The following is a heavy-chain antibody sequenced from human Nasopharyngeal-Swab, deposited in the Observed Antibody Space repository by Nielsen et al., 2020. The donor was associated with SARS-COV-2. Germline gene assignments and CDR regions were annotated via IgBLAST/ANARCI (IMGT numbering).Heavy chain of an antibody. CDR2: IYYSGST. Sequence: SETLSLTCTVSGGSISSYYWSWIRQPPGKGLEWIGYIYYSGSTNYNPSLKNRVTISVDTSKNQFSLKLSSVTAADTAVYYCARSYGDYVWFDPWGQGTLVTVSS. CDR1: GGSISSYY. CDR3: ARSYGDYVWFDP. V-gene: IGHV4-59*08. J-gene: IGHJ5*02. D-gene: IGHD4-17*01.